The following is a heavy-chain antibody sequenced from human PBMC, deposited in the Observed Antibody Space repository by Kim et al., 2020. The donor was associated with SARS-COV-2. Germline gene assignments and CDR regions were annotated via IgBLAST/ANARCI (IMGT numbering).Heavy chain of an antibody. CDR3: AAKSRTSYYYGMDV. J-gene: IGHJ6*02. Sequence: SVKVSCKSSGFTFTSSAVQWVRQARGQRLEWIGWIVVGSGNTNYAQKFQERVTITRDMSTSTAYMELSSLRSEDTAVYYCAAKSRTSYYYGMDVWGQGTTVTVSS. CDR1: GFTFTSSA. V-gene: IGHV1-58*01. D-gene: IGHD1-7*01. CDR2: IVVGSGNT.